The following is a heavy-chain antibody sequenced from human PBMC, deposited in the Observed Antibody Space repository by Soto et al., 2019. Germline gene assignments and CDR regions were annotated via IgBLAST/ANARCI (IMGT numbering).Heavy chain of an antibody. V-gene: IGHV4-4*02. J-gene: IGHJ3*02. CDR2: IYPSGST. CDR3: ARDYCSSTSCYGLTAFDI. CDR1: GASMSTNHW. Sequence: QVQLQESGPGLVKPSGTLSLTCAVSGASMSTNHWWSWVRQSPGKGLEWIGEIYPSGSTNYNPSLRGRVTVSVDKSKSQFSLRLNSLTAADTAVYFCARDYCSSTSCYGLTAFDIWGRGTLVTVS. D-gene: IGHD2-2*01.